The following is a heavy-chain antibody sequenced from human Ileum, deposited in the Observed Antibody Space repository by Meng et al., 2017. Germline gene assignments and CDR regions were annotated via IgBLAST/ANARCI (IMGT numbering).Heavy chain of an antibody. CDR1: GGSISSSAYS. CDR2: IYQAGST. V-gene: IGHV4-30-2*01. D-gene: IGHD2/OR15-2a*01. CDR3: ASSTSGPELNY. J-gene: IGHJ4*02. Sequence: HLQLQESGSGLVTSSQTLSLTCTVSGGSISSSAYSWTWIRQPPGKGLEWIGYIYQAGSTNYNPSLKSRVTIFVDTSKNQFSLKLTSVTAADTAVYYCASSTSGPELNYWGQGTLVTVSS.